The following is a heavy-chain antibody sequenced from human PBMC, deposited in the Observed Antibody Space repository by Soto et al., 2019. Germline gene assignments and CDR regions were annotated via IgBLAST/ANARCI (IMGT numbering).Heavy chain of an antibody. Sequence: QITLKESGPTLVKPTQALTLTCTFSGFSLSSSGVAVGWIRQPPGKALEWLALIYWNGIERYSPSLKRRLTIPQDTSKDQVVLTMTNMDPVDTATYFCAHGDPFAFHYWGQGTLVTFSP. CDR2: IYWNGIE. CDR3: AHGDPFAFHY. CDR1: GFSLSSSGVA. V-gene: IGHV2-5*01. J-gene: IGHJ4*02. D-gene: IGHD3-10*01.